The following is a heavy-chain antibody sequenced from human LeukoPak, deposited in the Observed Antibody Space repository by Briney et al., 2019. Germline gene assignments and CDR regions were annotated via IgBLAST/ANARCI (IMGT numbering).Heavy chain of an antibody. CDR3: ARAGGYYYDSSGYYFDY. V-gene: IGHV1-18*01. J-gene: IGHJ4*02. Sequence: ASVKVSCKASGYTFTSYGISWVRQAPGQGLEWTGWISAYNGNTNYAQKLQGRVTMTTDASTSTAYMELRSLRSDDTAVYYCARAGGYYYDSSGYYFDYWGQGTLVTVSS. CDR1: GYTFTSYG. CDR2: ISAYNGNT. D-gene: IGHD3-22*01.